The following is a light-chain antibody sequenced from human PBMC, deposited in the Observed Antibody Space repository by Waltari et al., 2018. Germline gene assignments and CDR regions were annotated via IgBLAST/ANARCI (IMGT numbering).Light chain of an antibody. CDR2: GAS. J-gene: IGKJ2*01. Sequence: EVVMTQSPATLYVSLGERATLSCRASQTVTFDLAWYQQKPGQAPRLRLFGASTRATGIPGRFSGGGSGTEFTLSISSLQSEDSAVYYCLEYNNWPMFTFGQGTKLEIK. CDR3: LEYNNWPMFT. V-gene: IGKV3-15*01. CDR1: QTVTFD.